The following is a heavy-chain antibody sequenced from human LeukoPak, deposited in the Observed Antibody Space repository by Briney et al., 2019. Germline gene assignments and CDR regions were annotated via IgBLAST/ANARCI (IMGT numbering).Heavy chain of an antibody. V-gene: IGHV4-39*02. CDR3: ARDRNYDSSGYYFVRNWFDP. J-gene: IGHJ5*02. Sequence: PSETLSLTCTVSGGSISSSSYYWGWIRQPPGEGLEWIGSIYYSGSTCYNPSLKSRVIISVDTSKNQFSLKLNSVTAADTAVYYCARDRNYDSSGYYFVRNWFDPWGQGTLVTVSS. D-gene: IGHD3-22*01. CDR1: GGSISSSSYY. CDR2: IYYSGST.